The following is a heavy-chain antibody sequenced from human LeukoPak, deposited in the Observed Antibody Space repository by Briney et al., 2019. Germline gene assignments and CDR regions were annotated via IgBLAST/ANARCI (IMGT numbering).Heavy chain of an antibody. J-gene: IGHJ6*03. CDR3: ARSTPNGDYYYYYMDV. CDR1: GGSISSGDYY. D-gene: IGHD4-17*01. Sequence: PSETLSLTCTVSGGSISSGDYYWSWIRQPPGKGLEWIGYIYYSGSTYYNPSLKSRVTISVDTSKNQFSLKLSSVTAADTAVYYCARSTPNGDYYYYYMDVWGKGTTVTVSS. V-gene: IGHV4-30-4*08. CDR2: IYYSGST.